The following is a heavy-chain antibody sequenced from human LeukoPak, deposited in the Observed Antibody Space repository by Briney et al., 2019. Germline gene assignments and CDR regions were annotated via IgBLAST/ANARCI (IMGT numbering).Heavy chain of an antibody. D-gene: IGHD5-18*01. CDR3: ASARGYSYGADAFDI. V-gene: IGHV6-1*01. J-gene: IGHJ3*02. CDR2: AYYRSKWYN. CDR1: GDSVSSNSAA. Sequence: SQTLSLTCAISGDSVSSNSAAWNCIRQSPSRGLAWLGRAYYRSKWYNDYAVSVKSRITINPDTSKNQFSLQLNSVTPEDTAVYYCASARGYSYGADAFDIWGQGTMVTVSS.